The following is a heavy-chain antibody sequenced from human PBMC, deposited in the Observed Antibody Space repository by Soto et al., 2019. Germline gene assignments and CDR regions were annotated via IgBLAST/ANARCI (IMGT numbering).Heavy chain of an antibody. CDR2: IYYSGST. CDR3: ARASSDYNAFDI. V-gene: IGHV4-59*01. D-gene: IGHD4-17*01. CDR1: GGSISSYY. J-gene: IGHJ3*02. Sequence: SETLSLTCTVSGGSISSYYWSWIRQPPGKGLEWIGYIYYSGSTNYNPSLKSRVTISVDTSKNQFSLKLSSVTAADTAVYYCARASSDYNAFDIWGQGTMVTVSS.